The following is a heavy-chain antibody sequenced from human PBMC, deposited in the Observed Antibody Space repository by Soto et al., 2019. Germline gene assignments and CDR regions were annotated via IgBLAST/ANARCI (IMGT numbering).Heavy chain of an antibody. D-gene: IGHD4-17*01. CDR3: ARGHLYGDYGPFDY. Sequence: ASVKVSCKASGGTFSSYAISWVRQAPGQGLEWMGGIIPIFGTANYAQKFQGRVTITADESTSTAYMELSSLRSEDTAVYYCARGHLYGDYGPFDYWGQGTLVTVSS. J-gene: IGHJ4*02. V-gene: IGHV1-69*13. CDR1: GGTFSSYA. CDR2: IIPIFGTA.